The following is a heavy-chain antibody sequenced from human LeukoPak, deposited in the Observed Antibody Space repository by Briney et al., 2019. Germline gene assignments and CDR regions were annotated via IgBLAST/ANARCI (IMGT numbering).Heavy chain of an antibody. CDR2: MNPNSGNT. CDR3: VRAMAPLDTFNYQYAMDV. D-gene: IGHD5-24*01. J-gene: IGHJ6*02. Sequence: ASVKVSCKASGYTFNNYDVNWVRQAPGQGLEWMGWMNPNSGNTGYAQKFQGRFTLTRETFISTAYMELSSLRSDDTAVYYCVRAMAPLDTFNYQYAMDVWGQGTMVTVSS. CDR1: GYTFNNYD. V-gene: IGHV1-8*01.